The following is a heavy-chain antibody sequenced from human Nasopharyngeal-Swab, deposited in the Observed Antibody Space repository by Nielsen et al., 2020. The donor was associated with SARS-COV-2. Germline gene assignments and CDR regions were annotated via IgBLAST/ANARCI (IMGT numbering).Heavy chain of an antibody. CDR2: ISSAGTSI. D-gene: IGHD1-1*01. V-gene: IGHV3-48*01. CDR3: AKGQRTSGTRAFDI. Sequence: GGSLRLSCAASGFTFSTYAMTWVRQAPGKGLEWVSYISSAGTSIYYADSVKGRFTISRDNAKDSLYMQMNSLRAEDTAVYYCAKGQRTSGTRAFDIWGQGTMVTVSS. J-gene: IGHJ3*02. CDR1: GFTFSTYA.